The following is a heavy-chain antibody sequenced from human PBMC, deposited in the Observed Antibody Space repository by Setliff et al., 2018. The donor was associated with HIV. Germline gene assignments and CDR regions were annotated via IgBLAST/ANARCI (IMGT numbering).Heavy chain of an antibody. CDR2: ISSSSTYT. D-gene: IGHD3-3*01. J-gene: IGHJ4*02. CDR1: GFIFSNYR. CDR3: ARERLRFLEWLPLDY. V-gene: IGHV3-21*01. Sequence: PGGSLRLSCAASGFIFSNYRMNWVRQAPGKGLEWVSSISSSSTYTFYADSVKGRFTIPRDNSKNTPYLQMNSLRAEDTAVYYCARERLRFLEWLPLDYWGQGTLVTVSS.